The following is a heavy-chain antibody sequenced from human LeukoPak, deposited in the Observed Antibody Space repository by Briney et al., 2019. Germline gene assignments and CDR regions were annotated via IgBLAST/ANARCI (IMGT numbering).Heavy chain of an antibody. CDR3: AKDLYSSSWYGLDY. CDR1: GFTFTTHW. V-gene: IGHV3-74*01. Sequence: GGSLRLSCGASGFTFTTHWIHWVRQAPGKGLVWVSRIKPDGSDTNYADSVKGRFTISRDNAKNTVYLQMNSLRAEDTAVYYCAKDLYSSSWYGLDYRGQGTLVTVSS. CDR2: IKPDGSDT. D-gene: IGHD6-13*01. J-gene: IGHJ4*02.